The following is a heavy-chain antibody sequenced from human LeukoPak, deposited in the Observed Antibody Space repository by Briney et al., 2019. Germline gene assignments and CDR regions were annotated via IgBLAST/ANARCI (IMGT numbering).Heavy chain of an antibody. CDR2: ILFDGGNT. Sequence: GGSLRLSCAASGFTFSIYAMHWVRQAPGKGLEWVATILFDGGNTYYANSAKGRFTISRDTSKNTLYLQMNSLGAEDTAVYYCAREIDYYDSSGSYYGSGAFDFWGQGTMVTVSS. V-gene: IGHV3-30-3*01. J-gene: IGHJ3*01. D-gene: IGHD3-22*01. CDR1: GFTFSIYA. CDR3: AREIDYYDSSGSYYGSGAFDF.